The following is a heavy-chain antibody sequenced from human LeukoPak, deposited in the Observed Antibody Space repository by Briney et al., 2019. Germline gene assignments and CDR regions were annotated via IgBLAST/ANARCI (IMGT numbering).Heavy chain of an antibody. J-gene: IGHJ4*02. Sequence: PSETLSLTCAVYGGSFSGYYWSWIRQPPGKGLEWIGEINHSGSTNYNPSLKSRVTISVDTSKNQFSLKLSSVTAADTAVYYCARGQAHYYDSSGYPGIDYWGQGTLVTVSS. CDR2: INHSGST. CDR3: ARGQAHYYDSSGYPGIDY. CDR1: GGSFSGYY. V-gene: IGHV4-34*01. D-gene: IGHD3-22*01.